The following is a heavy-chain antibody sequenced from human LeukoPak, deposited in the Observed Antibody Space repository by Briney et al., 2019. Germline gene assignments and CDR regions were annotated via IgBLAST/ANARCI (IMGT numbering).Heavy chain of an antibody. CDR2: IIPIFGTA. CDR1: GGTFSSYA. Sequence: SVKVSCKASGGTFSSYAISWVRQAPGQGLEWMGGIIPIFGTANYAQKFQGRVTITADESTSTAYMELSSLRSEDTAVYYCARGWWYSSSRHDAFDIWGQGTMVTVSS. CDR3: ARGWWYSSSRHDAFDI. D-gene: IGHD6-13*01. V-gene: IGHV1-69*13. J-gene: IGHJ3*02.